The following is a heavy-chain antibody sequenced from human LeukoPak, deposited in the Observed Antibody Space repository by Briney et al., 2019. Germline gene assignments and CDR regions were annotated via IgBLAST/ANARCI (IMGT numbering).Heavy chain of an antibody. CDR1: GYTFTSYG. CDR2: ISAYNGNT. CDR3: ATRNYGSGVPYFDY. Sequence: ASVKVSCKASGYTFTSYGISWVRQAPGQGLEWMGWISAYNGNTNYAQKLQGRVTMATDTSTSTAYMELRRLRSDDTAVYYCATRNYGSGVPYFDYWGQGTLVTVSS. J-gene: IGHJ4*02. V-gene: IGHV1-18*01. D-gene: IGHD3-10*01.